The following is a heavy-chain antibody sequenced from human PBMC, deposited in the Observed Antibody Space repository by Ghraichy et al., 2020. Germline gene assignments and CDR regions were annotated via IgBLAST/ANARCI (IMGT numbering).Heavy chain of an antibody. Sequence: SETLSLTCAVYGGSFSGYYWSWIRQPPGKGLEWIGEINHSGSTNYNPSLKSRVTISVDTSKNQFSLKLSSVTAADTAVYYCARASPPGWYFALWGRGTLVTVSS. V-gene: IGHV4-34*01. J-gene: IGHJ2*01. CDR2: INHSGST. CDR1: GGSFSGYY. CDR3: ARASPPGWYFAL.